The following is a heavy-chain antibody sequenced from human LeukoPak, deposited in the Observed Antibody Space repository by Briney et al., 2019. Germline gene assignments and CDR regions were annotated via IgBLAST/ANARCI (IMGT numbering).Heavy chain of an antibody. D-gene: IGHD2-2*01. Sequence: GGSLGLSCAASGFTFSSYEMNWAGQAPGKGLEWVSYIKASGSNINYADSVKGRFTISRDDAKNSLYLQMNSLRAEDTAVYYCARSLLRGQCSITYCYALDYWGQGTLVTVSS. V-gene: IGHV3-48*03. J-gene: IGHJ4*02. CDR1: GFTFSSYE. CDR2: IKASGSNI. CDR3: ARSLLRGQCSITYCYALDY.